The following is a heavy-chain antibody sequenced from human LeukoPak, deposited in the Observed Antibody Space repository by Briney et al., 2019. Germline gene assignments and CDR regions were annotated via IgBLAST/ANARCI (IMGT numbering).Heavy chain of an antibody. V-gene: IGHV3-23*01. J-gene: IGHJ4*02. CDR1: GFTISSYA. Sequence: GGSLRLSCAASGFTISSYAMTWVRQAPGKGLEWVSGISSSGDSTYYADSVKGRFTISRDNSKNTLYLQMNSLRVEDTAVYYCAGSWFYRDYFEYWGQGTLVTVSS. CDR3: AGSWFYRDYFEY. CDR2: ISSSGDST. D-gene: IGHD3-10*01.